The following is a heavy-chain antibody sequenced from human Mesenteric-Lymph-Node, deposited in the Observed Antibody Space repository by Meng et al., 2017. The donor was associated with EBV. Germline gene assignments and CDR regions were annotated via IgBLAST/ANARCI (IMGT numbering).Heavy chain of an antibody. CDR2: INPRSGAT. V-gene: IGHV1-2*06. D-gene: IGHD3-22*01. J-gene: IGHJ4*02. CDR3: SHTDYFDNTGHH. CDR1: AYSYTGYY. Sequence: QVRLDRSWPEVKKRGASVKVPCKASAYSYTGYYLHWVRQAPGQGLEWMGRINPRSGATSYAEKFQGRLAMTGDTSVSTAYMELASLRSDDTAVYFCSHTDYFDNTGHHWGQGTLVTVSS.